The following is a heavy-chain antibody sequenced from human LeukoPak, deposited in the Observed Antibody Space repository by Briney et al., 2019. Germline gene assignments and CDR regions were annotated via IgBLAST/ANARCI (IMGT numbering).Heavy chain of an antibody. J-gene: IGHJ4*02. D-gene: IGHD3-3*01. CDR2: ISGSSSIV. Sequence: QPGGSLRLSCAASGFTFSSFSMNWVRQAPGKGLEWRSYISGSSSIVYYGDSVKGRFTISRDNAKNSLYLQMNSLRDEDTAVYYCASDFWSGYYTLDYWGQGTLVTVSS. CDR3: ASDFWSGYYTLDY. V-gene: IGHV3-48*02. CDR1: GFTFSSFS.